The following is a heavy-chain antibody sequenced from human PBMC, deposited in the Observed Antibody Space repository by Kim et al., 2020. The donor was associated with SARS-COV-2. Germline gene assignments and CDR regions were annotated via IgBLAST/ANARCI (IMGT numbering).Heavy chain of an antibody. Sequence: GGSLRLSCAASGFTSSNYWMSWVRQAPGKGLEWVANIKGDGSERYYVDSVKGRFTISRDNAKNSLFLQLNSLRAEDTAIYYCAPIGGRGGLNVWGQGTTVTVSS. CDR1: GFTSSNYW. CDR2: IKGDGSER. V-gene: IGHV3-7*03. J-gene: IGHJ6*02. CDR3: APIGGRGGLNV. D-gene: IGHD2-15*01.